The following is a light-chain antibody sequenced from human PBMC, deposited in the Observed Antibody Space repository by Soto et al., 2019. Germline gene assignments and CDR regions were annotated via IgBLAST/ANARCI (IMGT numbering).Light chain of an antibody. CDR3: QQCDSWPLT. J-gene: IGKJ4*01. CDR2: GAS. V-gene: IGKV3-15*01. CDR1: QSVSSN. Sequence: EIVMTQSPATLSVSPGERATLSCRASQSVSSNLAWYQQKPGQAPRLLIHGASNTALGIPARFSGSGSGTEFTLTISSLQSEDCAVYYCQQCDSWPLTFGGGTKVEIK.